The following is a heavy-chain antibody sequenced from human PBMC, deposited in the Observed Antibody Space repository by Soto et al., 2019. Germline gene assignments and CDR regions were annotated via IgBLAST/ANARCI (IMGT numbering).Heavy chain of an antibody. D-gene: IGHD3-22*01. CDR2: IIPILGIA. J-gene: IGHJ6*02. CDR3: ARGASADPYYYDSSGYPFPMDV. Sequence: GASVKVSCKASGGTFSSYTISWVRQAPGQGLEWMGRIIPILGIANYAQKFQGRVTITADKSTSTAYMELSSLRSEDTAVYYCARGASADPYYYDSSGYPFPMDVWGQGTTVTVSS. V-gene: IGHV1-69*02. CDR1: GGTFSSYT.